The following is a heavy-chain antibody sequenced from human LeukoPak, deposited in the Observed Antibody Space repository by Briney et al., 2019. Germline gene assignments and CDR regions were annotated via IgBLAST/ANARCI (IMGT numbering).Heavy chain of an antibody. V-gene: IGHV4-4*07. CDR2: IYTSGST. J-gene: IGHJ5*02. Sequence: SETLSLTCTVSGGSISSYYWSWIRQPAGKGLEWIGRIYTSGSTNYNPSLKSRVTMSVDTSKNQFSLKLSSVTAADTAVYYCARHDLWFGELFSGNWFDPWGQGTLVTVSS. D-gene: IGHD3-10*01. CDR1: GGSISSYY. CDR3: ARHDLWFGELFSGNWFDP.